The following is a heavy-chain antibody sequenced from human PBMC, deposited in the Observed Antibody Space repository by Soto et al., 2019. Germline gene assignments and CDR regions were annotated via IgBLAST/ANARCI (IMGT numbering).Heavy chain of an antibody. CDR2: IYYSGST. Sequence: QVQLQESGPGLVKPSQTLSLTCTVSGGSISSGDYYWSWIRQPPGKGLEWIGYIYYSGSTYYNPSLKSRVTISVDTSKNQFSLKLSSVTAADTAVYYCAREDYSNTGYYYGMDVWGQGTTVTVSS. J-gene: IGHJ6*02. V-gene: IGHV4-30-4*01. CDR3: AREDYSNTGYYYGMDV. CDR1: GGSISSGDYY. D-gene: IGHD4-4*01.